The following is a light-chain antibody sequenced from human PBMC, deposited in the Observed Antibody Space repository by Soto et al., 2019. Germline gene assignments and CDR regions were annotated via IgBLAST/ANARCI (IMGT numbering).Light chain of an antibody. J-gene: IGKJ1*01. CDR1: QSVSSN. V-gene: IGKV3-15*01. CDR2: GAS. Sequence: EIVMTQSPATLSVSPGERATLSCRASQSVSSNLAWYQQKPGQAPRLLIYGASTRATGIPARFSGSGSGTEFTLTISSLQSEDFAVYYCHQRSNWPRTFGQGTKVDIK. CDR3: HQRSNWPRT.